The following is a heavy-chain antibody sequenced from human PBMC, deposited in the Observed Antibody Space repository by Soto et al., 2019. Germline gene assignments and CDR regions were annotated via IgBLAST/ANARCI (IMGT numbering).Heavy chain of an antibody. CDR2: IIPIFGTA. J-gene: IGHJ6*02. V-gene: IGHV1-69*01. Sequence: QVQLVQSGAEVKKPGSSVKVSCKASGGTFSSYAISWVRQAPGQGLEWMGGIIPIFGTANYAQKFQGRVTITADESTSTAYMELSSLRSEDTAVYYSARGIEPAAILVGRHYYYGMDVWGQGTTVTVSS. CDR1: GGTFSSYA. CDR3: ARGIEPAAILVGRHYYYGMDV. D-gene: IGHD2-2*02.